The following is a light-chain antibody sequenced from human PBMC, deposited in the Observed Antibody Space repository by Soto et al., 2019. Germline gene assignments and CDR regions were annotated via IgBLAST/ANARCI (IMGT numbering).Light chain of an antibody. J-gene: IGKJ1*01. CDR3: QQYYKSKWT. Sequence: DIVMTQSPDSLAVSLGERATINCKSSQSILNRSNNKNYLTWYQQKPGQPPKLLIYWASTRESGVPDRFSGSASGTDFTLTISSLQAEDVAVYYCQQYYKSKWTFGQGTKVEIK. CDR2: WAS. CDR1: QSILNRSNNKNY. V-gene: IGKV4-1*01.